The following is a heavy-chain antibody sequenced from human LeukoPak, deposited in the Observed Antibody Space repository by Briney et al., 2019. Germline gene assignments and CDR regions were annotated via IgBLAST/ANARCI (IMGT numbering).Heavy chain of an antibody. V-gene: IGHV3-30*18. Sequence: PGGSLRLSCAASGFTFSSYGMHWVRQAPGKGLEGVAVISYDGSNKYYADSVKGRFTISRDNSKNTLYLQMNSLRAEDTAVYYCAKVQHDYGDPFDAFDIWGQGTMVTVSS. J-gene: IGHJ3*02. D-gene: IGHD4-17*01. CDR2: ISYDGSNK. CDR3: AKVQHDYGDPFDAFDI. CDR1: GFTFSSYG.